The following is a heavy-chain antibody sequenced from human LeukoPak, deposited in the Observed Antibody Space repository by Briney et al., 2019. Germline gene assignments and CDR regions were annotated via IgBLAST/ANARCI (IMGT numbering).Heavy chain of an antibody. J-gene: IGHJ3*02. CDR2: IIPIFGTA. D-gene: IGHD1-26*01. V-gene: IGHV1-69*13. Sequence: SVKVSCKASGGTFSSYAISWVRQAPGQGLEWMGGIIPIFGTANYAQKFQGRVTITADESTSTAYMELSSLRSEDTAVYYCARDLSGSFHAFDIWGQGTMVTVSS. CDR3: ARDLSGSFHAFDI. CDR1: GGTFSSYA.